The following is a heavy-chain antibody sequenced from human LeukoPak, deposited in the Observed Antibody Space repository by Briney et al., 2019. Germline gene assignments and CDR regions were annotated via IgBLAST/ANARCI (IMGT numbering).Heavy chain of an antibody. CDR3: AKDWYYDFWSGYSN. Sequence: GGSLRLSCAASGFTFSSYAMSWVRQAPGKGLEWVSAISGSGGSTYYADSVKGRFTISRDNSKNTLYLQMNSLRAEDTAVYYCAKDWYYDFWSGYSNWGQGTLSPSPQ. D-gene: IGHD3-3*01. CDR2: ISGSGGST. J-gene: IGHJ4*02. CDR1: GFTFSSYA. V-gene: IGHV3-23*01.